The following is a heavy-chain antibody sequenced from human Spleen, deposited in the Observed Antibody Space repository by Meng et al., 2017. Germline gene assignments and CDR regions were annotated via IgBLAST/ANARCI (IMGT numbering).Heavy chain of an antibody. J-gene: IGHJ3*02. CDR3: AKEPLRGTAMVNYAFDI. Sequence: GESLKISCAAPGFTFSDYYMNWMRQAPGKGLEWVSAISGSGGSTYYADSVKGRFTISRDNSKNTLYLQMNSLRAEDTAVYYCAKEPLRGTAMVNYAFDIWGQGTMVTVSS. CDR2: ISGSGGST. D-gene: IGHD5-18*01. V-gene: IGHV3-23*01. CDR1: GFTFSDYY.